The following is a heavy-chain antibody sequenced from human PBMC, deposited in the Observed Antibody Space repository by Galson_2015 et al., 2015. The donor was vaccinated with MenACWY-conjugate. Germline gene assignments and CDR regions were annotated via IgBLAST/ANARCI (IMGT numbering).Heavy chain of an antibody. Sequence: SLRLSCAASGFIFNNYAMSWVRQAPGKGLEWVSSITSSGGSTYYADSVKGRFTISRDNSKNTLYLQMNSLRAEDTALYYCATRTDDSTYYYYGMDAWGQGTTVTVSS. J-gene: IGHJ6*02. V-gene: IGHV3-23*01. CDR3: ATRTDDSTYYYYGMDA. D-gene: IGHD2-21*02. CDR2: ITSSGGST. CDR1: GFIFNNYA.